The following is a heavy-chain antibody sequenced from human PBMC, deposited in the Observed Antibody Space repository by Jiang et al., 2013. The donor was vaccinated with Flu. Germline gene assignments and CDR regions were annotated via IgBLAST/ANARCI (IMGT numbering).Heavy chain of an antibody. CDR1: GGTFSSYA. J-gene: IGHJ6*02. Sequence: SSVKVSCKASGGTFSSYAISWVRQAPGQGLEWMGGIIPIFGTANYAQKFQGRVTITADESTSTAYMELSSLRSEDTAVYYCARARATSSSPYYYGMDVWGQGTTVTVSS. CDR3: ARARATSSSPYYYGMDV. V-gene: IGHV1-69*01. CDR2: IIPIFGTA. D-gene: IGHD5-12*01.